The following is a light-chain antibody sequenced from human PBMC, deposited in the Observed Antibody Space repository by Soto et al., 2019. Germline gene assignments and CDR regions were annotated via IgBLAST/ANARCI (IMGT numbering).Light chain of an antibody. V-gene: IGLV6-57*03. Sequence: NFLLTQPHSVSESPGKTVTISCTRSGGGIASNYVQWYQQRPGSAPTTVIYEDNLRPSGIPDRFSGSIDRSSNSASLTISGLKTEDEADYYCQSYDSDSYVVFGGGTKLTVL. J-gene: IGLJ2*01. CDR3: QSYDSDSYVV. CDR2: EDN. CDR1: GGGIASNY.